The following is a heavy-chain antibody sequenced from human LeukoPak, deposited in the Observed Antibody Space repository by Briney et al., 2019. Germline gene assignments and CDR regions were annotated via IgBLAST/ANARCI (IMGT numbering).Heavy chain of an antibody. CDR1: GFTFDDYA. CDR3: ARESSGYFY. D-gene: IGHD3-22*01. J-gene: IGHJ4*02. V-gene: IGHV3-43D*03. CDR2: ISWDGGST. Sequence: PGGSLRLSCAASGFTFDDYAMHWVRQAPGKGLEWVSLISWDGGSTYYADSVKGRFTISRDNAKNSLFLQMNSLRAEDTAVYYCARESSGYFYWGQGTLVTVSS.